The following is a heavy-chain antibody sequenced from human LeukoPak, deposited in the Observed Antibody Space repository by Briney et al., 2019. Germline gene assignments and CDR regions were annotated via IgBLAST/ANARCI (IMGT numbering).Heavy chain of an antibody. CDR2: IRYDGRNK. CDR1: GFTFSTYG. Sequence: PGGSLRLSCAASGFTFSTYGMHWVRQAPGMGLEWVAFIRYDGRNKYYADSVKGRFTISRDNSKNTLYLQMNSLRAEDTAVYYCARSSGYCSSTSCPNYYYYYMDVWGKGTTVTISS. V-gene: IGHV3-30*02. D-gene: IGHD2-2*01. J-gene: IGHJ6*03. CDR3: ARSSGYCSSTSCPNYYYYYMDV.